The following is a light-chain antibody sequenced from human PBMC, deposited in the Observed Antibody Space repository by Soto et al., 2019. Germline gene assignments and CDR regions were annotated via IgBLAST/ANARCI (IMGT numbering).Light chain of an antibody. CDR2: GAS. J-gene: IGKJ2*01. CDR1: ESIGRDY. CDR3: QQYGGVPYT. Sequence: VLTPSPGTLSLSPRQRETPYCAVSESIGRDYLAWYQRRLGQAPRLLIYGASSGATGIPDRFSGSGSGTDFTLTISRLEPEDFAIYYCQQYGGVPYTFGQGTKVDIK. V-gene: IGKV3-20*01.